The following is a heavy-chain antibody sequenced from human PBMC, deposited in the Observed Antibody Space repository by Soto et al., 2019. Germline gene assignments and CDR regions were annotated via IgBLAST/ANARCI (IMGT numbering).Heavy chain of an antibody. Sequence: GGPRRLACAASVFPFSDYYLSWIRQATRKALEWVSDIDSRANVMYYADSVKGRFTLSRDNAKNSLYLQMNSLRAEDTAVYYCARDLGYYDSSAYFDYWGQGP. CDR3: ARDLGYYDSSAYFDY. J-gene: IGHJ4*02. D-gene: IGHD3-22*01. CDR1: VFPFSDYY. V-gene: IGHV3-11*01. CDR2: IDSRANVM.